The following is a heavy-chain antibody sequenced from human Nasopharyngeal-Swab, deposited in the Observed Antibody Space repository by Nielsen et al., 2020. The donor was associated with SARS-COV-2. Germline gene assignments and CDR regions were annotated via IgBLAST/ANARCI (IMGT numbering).Heavy chain of an antibody. CDR1: GFTFSDYY. D-gene: IGHD3-10*01. Sequence: GESLKISCAASGFTFSDYYMSWIRQAPGKGLEWVSYISSSGSTIYYADSVKGRFTISRDNAKNSLYLQMNSLRAEDTAVYYCARFLNARSGWFDPWGQETLVTVSS. J-gene: IGHJ5*02. CDR2: ISSSGSTI. CDR3: ARFLNARSGWFDP. V-gene: IGHV3-11*04.